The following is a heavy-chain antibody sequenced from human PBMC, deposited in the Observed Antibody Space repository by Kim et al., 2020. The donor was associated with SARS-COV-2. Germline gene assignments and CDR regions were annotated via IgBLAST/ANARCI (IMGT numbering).Heavy chain of an antibody. CDR3: ARHSTTWYGGMDV. CDR1: GGSISSYY. Sequence: SETLSLTCTVSGGSISSYYWSWIRQPPGKALEWIGYIYSSGSTAYNESLKSRVTISVDTSNNLFSLRLNSVTAADTAVYYCARHSTTWYGGMDVWGHGTT. J-gene: IGHJ6*02. D-gene: IGHD2-2*01. V-gene: IGHV4-59*08. CDR2: IYSSGST.